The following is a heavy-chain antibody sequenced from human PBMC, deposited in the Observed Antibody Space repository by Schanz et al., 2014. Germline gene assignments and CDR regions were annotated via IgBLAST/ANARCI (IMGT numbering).Heavy chain of an antibody. CDR1: GFSFSSYA. Sequence: VQLLESGGGLVQPGGSLRLSCAASGFSFSSYAMGWVRQARGKGLEWVSAMNESHSTIYYADSVRGRFTISRDNAENTLYLQMNSLRAEDTAVYYCARPALWFGDNCFDPWGQGTLVTVSS. CDR2: MNESHSTI. D-gene: IGHD3-10*01. J-gene: IGHJ5*02. CDR3: ARPALWFGDNCFDP. V-gene: IGHV3-23*01.